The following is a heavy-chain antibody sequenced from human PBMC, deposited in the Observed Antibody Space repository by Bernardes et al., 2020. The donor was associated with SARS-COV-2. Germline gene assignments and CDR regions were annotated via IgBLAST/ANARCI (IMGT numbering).Heavy chain of an antibody. Sequence: ASVKVSCKASGYTFTNYGISWVRQAPGQGLEWMGWISADNGNTDFAQKFQGRVTMTTDTSTSTAYLELGSLRSDDTAVYFCARDEGTVFRFHYWGQGSLVTVSS. J-gene: IGHJ4*02. V-gene: IGHV1-18*01. CDR2: ISADNGNT. D-gene: IGHD2-21*02. CDR1: GYTFTNYG. CDR3: ARDEGTVFRFHY.